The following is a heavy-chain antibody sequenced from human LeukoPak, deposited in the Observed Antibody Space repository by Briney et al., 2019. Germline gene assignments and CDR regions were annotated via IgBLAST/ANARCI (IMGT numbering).Heavy chain of an antibody. CDR3: AKHDAGYSSSWHDAFDI. Sequence: GGSLRLSCAASGFTFSDYSMNWVRQAPGKGLEWVSSISSSNAYIYYADSVKGRFTISRDNAKNSLYLQMNSLRAEDTAVYYCAKHDAGYSSSWHDAFDIWGQGTMVTVSS. D-gene: IGHD6-13*01. CDR1: GFTFSDYS. V-gene: IGHV3-21*04. J-gene: IGHJ3*02. CDR2: ISSSNAYI.